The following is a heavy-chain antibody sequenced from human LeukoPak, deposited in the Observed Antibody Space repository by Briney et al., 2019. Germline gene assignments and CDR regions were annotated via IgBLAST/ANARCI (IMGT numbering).Heavy chain of an antibody. Sequence: SETLSLTCTVSGGSISSYYWSWIRQPPGKGLEWIGYIYYSGSTNYNPSLKSRVTISVDTSKNQFSLKLNSVTAADTAGYYCARHAGPRDWFDPWGQGTLVTVSS. CDR2: IYYSGST. CDR1: GGSISSYY. J-gene: IGHJ5*02. CDR3: ARHAGPRDWFDP. V-gene: IGHV4-59*08.